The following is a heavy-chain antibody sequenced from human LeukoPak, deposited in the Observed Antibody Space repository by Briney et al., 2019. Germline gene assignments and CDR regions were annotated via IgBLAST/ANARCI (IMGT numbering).Heavy chain of an antibody. J-gene: IGHJ4*02. V-gene: IGHV3-7*01. CDR3: ARERGGYYFDY. Sequence: GGSLRLSCAASGFTFSSHWMSRVRQAPGKGLEWVANIKQDGSEEYYVDSVKGRFTIPRDNAKNSLYLQMNSLRAEDTAVYYCARERGGYYFDYWGQGTLVTVSS. CDR1: GFTFSSHW. CDR2: IKQDGSEE. D-gene: IGHD6-25*01.